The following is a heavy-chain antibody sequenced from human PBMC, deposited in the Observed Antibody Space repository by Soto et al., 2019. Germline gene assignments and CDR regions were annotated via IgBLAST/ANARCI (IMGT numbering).Heavy chain of an antibody. J-gene: IGHJ3*02. D-gene: IGHD3-16*01. CDR1: GGSISPYF. CDR2: IFYSGTT. Sequence: PSETLSLTCTVSGGSISPYFWSWIRQPPGEGLEWIGYIFYSGTTNYSPSLRSRVSMSIGTSKNQFSLNLTSVTAADTAIYYCARGIGGTYDAFDIWGEGKMVTVAS. CDR3: ARGIGGTYDAFDI. V-gene: IGHV4-59*01.